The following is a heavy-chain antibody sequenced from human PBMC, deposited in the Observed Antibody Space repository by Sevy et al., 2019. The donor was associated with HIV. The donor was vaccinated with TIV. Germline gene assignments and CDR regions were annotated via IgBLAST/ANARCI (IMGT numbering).Heavy chain of an antibody. V-gene: IGHV3-7*03. CDR3: VKAIYKDDSA. CDR1: GLFFSAYW. Sequence: GGSLRLSCAAPGLFFSAYWMTWVRQVPGKGLEWVANINEDGSQINYLHSVRGRFTISRDNTKNSLYLQMNSLRVEDSATYYCVKAIYKDDSAWGQGTLVTISS. CDR2: INEDGSQI. D-gene: IGHD1-1*01. J-gene: IGHJ4*02.